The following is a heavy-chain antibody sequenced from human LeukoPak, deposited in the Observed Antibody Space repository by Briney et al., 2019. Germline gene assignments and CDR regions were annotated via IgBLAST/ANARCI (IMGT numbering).Heavy chain of an antibody. CDR1: GGSISSYY. J-gene: IGHJ4*02. V-gene: IGHV4-59*12. CDR3: ASGGTPHYFDY. D-gene: IGHD3-3*01. Sequence: PSETLSLTCTVSGGSISSYYWSWIRQPPGKGLEWIAYIYYSGSTNYNPSLKSRVTISVDTSKNQFSLKLSSVTAADTAVYYCASGGTPHYFDYWGQGTLVTVSS. CDR2: IYYSGST.